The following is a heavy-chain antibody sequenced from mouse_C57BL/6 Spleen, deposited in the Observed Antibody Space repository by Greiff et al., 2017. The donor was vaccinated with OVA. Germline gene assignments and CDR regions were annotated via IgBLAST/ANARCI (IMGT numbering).Heavy chain of an antibody. CDR1: GYTFTSYW. V-gene: IGHV1-69*01. Sequence: QVQLQQPGAELVMPGASVKLSCKASGYTFTSYWMHWVKQRPGQGLEWIGEIDPSDSYTNYNQKFKGKSTLTVDKSSSTAYMQRSSLTSEDSAVYYWAKKRGNLDWYFDVWGTGTTVTVSS. CDR2: IDPSDSYT. J-gene: IGHJ1*03. CDR3: AKKRGNLDWYFDV.